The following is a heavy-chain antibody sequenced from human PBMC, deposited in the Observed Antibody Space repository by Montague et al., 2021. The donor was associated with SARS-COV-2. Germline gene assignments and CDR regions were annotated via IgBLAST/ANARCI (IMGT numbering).Heavy chain of an antibody. CDR1: GGSISSYY. Sequence: SETLSLTCTVSGGSISSYYWNWIQQSPGKGLEWIGHIYYSGSTKYNPSFKSRVTMLVDTSKRQMSLRLNSVTAADTAVYYCAGDRGRFWHFDLWGRGTLVTVSS. V-gene: IGHV4-59*01. D-gene: IGHD5-12*01. CDR3: AGDRGRFWHFDL. CDR2: IYYSGST. J-gene: IGHJ2*01.